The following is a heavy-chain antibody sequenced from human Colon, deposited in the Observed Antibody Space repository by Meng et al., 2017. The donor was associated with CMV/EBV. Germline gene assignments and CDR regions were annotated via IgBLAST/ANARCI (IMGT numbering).Heavy chain of an antibody. CDR2: IKGKSDGGTT. CDR3: TTVRWGTGDY. Sequence: DGHLVVFGGGCFKNGDSLSRPCPASGFTLTNAWVTGVRQAPGKGLEGVGHIKGKSDGGTTDYAAPVKGRFTISRDDSKNTLYLQMSSLKTEDTGIYYCTTVRWGTGDYWGQGTLVTVSS. J-gene: IGHJ4*02. D-gene: IGHD1-14*01. CDR1: GFTLTNAW. V-gene: IGHV3-15*01.